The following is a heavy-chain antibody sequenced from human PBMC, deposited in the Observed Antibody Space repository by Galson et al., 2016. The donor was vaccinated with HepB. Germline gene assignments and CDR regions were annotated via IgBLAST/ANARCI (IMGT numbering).Heavy chain of an antibody. CDR3: ARAVGVLFSRFDY. Sequence: SVKVSCKASGYTFNNYGLIWVRKAPGQGLEWMGWISEHTGYTNYAQTFQGRVTLTTDTSTSTGYMELRSLRSDDTAVYFCARAVGVLFSRFDYWGPGTLVTVSS. V-gene: IGHV1-18*01. D-gene: IGHD3-10*01. CDR2: ISEHTGYT. J-gene: IGHJ4*02. CDR1: GYTFNNYG.